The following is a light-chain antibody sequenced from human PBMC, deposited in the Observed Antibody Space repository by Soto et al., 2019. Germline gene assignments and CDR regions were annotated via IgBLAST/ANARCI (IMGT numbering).Light chain of an antibody. V-gene: IGLV2-14*01. CDR3: NSYTSTNTV. J-gene: IGLJ1*01. CDR2: EVG. CDR1: SSDVDDSFR. Sequence: QSALTQPASVSGSPGQSITISCTRTSSDVDDSFRVSWYQQHPGKAPKLLISEVGDRPSGISSRFSGSKSGNTASLTISGLQAEDEADYYCNSYTSTNTVFGAGTKVTVL.